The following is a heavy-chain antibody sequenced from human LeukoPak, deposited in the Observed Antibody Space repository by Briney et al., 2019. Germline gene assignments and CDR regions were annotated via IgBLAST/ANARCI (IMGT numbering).Heavy chain of an antibody. CDR3: VRGSSAVINSPGGP. CDR1: GYTFTSYG. J-gene: IGHJ5*02. Sequence: GASVKVSCKASGYTFTSYGISWVRQAPGQGLEWMGWISAYNGNTSYAQKLQGRVTMTTDTSTSTAYMDLRSLRSDDTAIYYCVRGSSAVINSPGGPWGQGTLVTVSS. D-gene: IGHD3-22*01. CDR2: ISAYNGNT. V-gene: IGHV1-18*04.